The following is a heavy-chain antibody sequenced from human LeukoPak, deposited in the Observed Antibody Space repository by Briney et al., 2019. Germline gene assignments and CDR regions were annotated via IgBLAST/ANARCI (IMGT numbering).Heavy chain of an antibody. CDR1: GYTFTSYY. V-gene: IGHV1-2*02. CDR3: ARGDYYGSGSYFHNYFDS. CDR2: INPNRGDK. J-gene: IGHJ5*01. Sequence: GASVKVSCKASGYTFTSYYMHWVRQAPGQGLEWVGRINPNRGDKNYAQKLQGRVTITRDTPIHTAYMDLSSLRSDDTAVYYCARGDYYGSGSYFHNYFDSWGQGTLVTVSS. D-gene: IGHD3-10*01.